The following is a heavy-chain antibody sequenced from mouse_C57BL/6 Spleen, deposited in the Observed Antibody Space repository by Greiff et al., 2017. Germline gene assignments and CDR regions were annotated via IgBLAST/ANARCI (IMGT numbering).Heavy chain of an antibody. CDR3: ACEWNLIYIPFAY. V-gene: IGHV1-64*01. Sequence: QVQLQQPGAELVKPGASVKLSCKASGYTFTSYWMHWVKQRPGQGLAWIGMIHPNSGSTNYNEKFKSKATLTVDKSSSSAYMQISSLTSEYSSVYYCACEWNLIYIPFAYWGQGTLVTVSA. D-gene: IGHD1-3*01. CDR1: GYTFTSYW. CDR2: IHPNSGST. J-gene: IGHJ3*01.